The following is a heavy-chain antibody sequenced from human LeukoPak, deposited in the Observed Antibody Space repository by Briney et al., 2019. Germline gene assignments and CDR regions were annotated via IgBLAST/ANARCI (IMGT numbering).Heavy chain of an antibody. CDR3: AIYPVEMATV. J-gene: IGHJ4*02. CDR2: INPNSGGT. Sequence: ASVKVSCKASGGTFSSYAISWVRQAPGQGLEWMGWINPNSGGTNYAQKFQGRVTMTRDTSISTAYMELSRLRSDDTAVYYCAIYPVEMATVWGQGTLVTVSS. D-gene: IGHD5-24*01. CDR1: GGTFSSYA. V-gene: IGHV1-2*02.